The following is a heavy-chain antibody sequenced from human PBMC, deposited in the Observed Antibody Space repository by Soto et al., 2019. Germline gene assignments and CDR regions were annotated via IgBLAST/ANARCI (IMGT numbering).Heavy chain of an antibody. CDR2: IYFSGST. Sequence: QLQLQESGPGLVKPSETLSLTCTVSGVSISSSSYYWGWIRQTPGKGLEWIGTIYFSGSTYYNPSLKGRVTISVDRSKNQFSLNLTSVTAADTALYYCARHGSYWGPGTLVTVSS. V-gene: IGHV4-39*01. CDR1: GVSISSSSYY. CDR3: ARHGSY. J-gene: IGHJ4*02.